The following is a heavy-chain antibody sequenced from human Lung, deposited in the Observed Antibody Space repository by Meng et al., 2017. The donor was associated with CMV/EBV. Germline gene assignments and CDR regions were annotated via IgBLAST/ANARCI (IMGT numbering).Heavy chain of an antibody. D-gene: IGHD1-26*01. CDR2: LRYDGSNK. Sequence: PCAASGFTFSGYALHWVRQAPGKGLEWVSFLRYDGSNKHYADSVKGRFTISRDNSENTLYLQMNSLRPEDTAVYYCAKAGSGSYVDSWGQGTLVTVSS. J-gene: IGHJ4*02. V-gene: IGHV3-30*02. CDR1: GFTFSGYA. CDR3: AKAGSGSYVDS.